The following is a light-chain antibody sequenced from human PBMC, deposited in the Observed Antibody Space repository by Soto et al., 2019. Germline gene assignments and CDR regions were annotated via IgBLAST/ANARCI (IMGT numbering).Light chain of an antibody. Sequence: SYELTQPLSVSVALGQTARITCGGKHIGSKDVHWYQQKPGHAPVLVIYNDNNRPSGIPERFSGSNSGNTATLTISGAQAGDEADYYCQLWDSSTVVFGGGTKLTVL. CDR3: QLWDSSTVV. V-gene: IGLV3-9*01. CDR2: NDN. CDR1: HIGSKD. J-gene: IGLJ2*01.